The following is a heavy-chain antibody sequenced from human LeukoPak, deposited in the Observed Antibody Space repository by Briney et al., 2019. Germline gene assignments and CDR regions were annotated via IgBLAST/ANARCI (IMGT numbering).Heavy chain of an antibody. J-gene: IGHJ5*02. CDR2: IYYSGST. Sequence: PSETLSLTCTVSGGSISSYYWSWIRQPPGKGLEWIGYIYYSGSTNYNPSLKSRVTISGDTSKNQFSLKLSSVTAADTAVYYCARGGHYYDSTGWFDPWGQGTLVTVSS. CDR1: GGSISSYY. V-gene: IGHV4-59*01. D-gene: IGHD3-22*01. CDR3: ARGGHYYDSTGWFDP.